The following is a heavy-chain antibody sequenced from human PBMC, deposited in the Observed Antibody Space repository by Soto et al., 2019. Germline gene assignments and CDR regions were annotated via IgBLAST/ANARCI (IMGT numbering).Heavy chain of an antibody. J-gene: IGHJ5*02. CDR1: GGSISSYY. Sequence: SETLSLTCTVSGGSISSYYWSWIRQPPGKGLEWIGYIYYSGSTNYNPSLKSRVTISVDTSKNQFSLKLSSVTAADTAVYYCAREYCSSTSCYDNWFDPWGQGTLVTVSS. CDR3: AREYCSSTSCYDNWFDP. CDR2: IYYSGST. D-gene: IGHD2-2*01. V-gene: IGHV4-59*12.